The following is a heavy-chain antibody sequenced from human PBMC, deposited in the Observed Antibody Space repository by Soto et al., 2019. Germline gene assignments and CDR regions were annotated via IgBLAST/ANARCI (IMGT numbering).Heavy chain of an antibody. CDR2: ISAYNGNT. D-gene: IGHD2-2*01. CDR1: GYTFTSYG. V-gene: IGHV1-18*01. Sequence: QVQLLQSGAEVKKPAASVKVSCKASGYTFTSYGIRWVRQAPGQGREWMGWISAYNGNTNYAQKLQGRVTMTTDTSTSTAYMELRSLRSDDTAVYYCARDGRGVRLRYQENWFDPWGQGTLVAVSS. J-gene: IGHJ5*02. CDR3: ARDGRGVRLRYQENWFDP.